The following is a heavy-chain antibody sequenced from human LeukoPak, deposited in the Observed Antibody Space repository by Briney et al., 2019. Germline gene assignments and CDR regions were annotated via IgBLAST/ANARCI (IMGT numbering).Heavy chain of an antibody. CDR2: INHSGGT. CDR3: ARKLKRYCSGGSCGYYFDY. Sequence: PSETLSLTCAVYGGSFSGYYWSWIRQPPGKGLEWIGEINHSGGTNYNPSLKSRVTISVDTSKNQFSLKLSSVTAADTAVYYCARKLKRYCSGGSCGYYFDYWGQGTLATVSS. CDR1: GGSFSGYY. J-gene: IGHJ4*02. V-gene: IGHV4-34*01. D-gene: IGHD2-15*01.